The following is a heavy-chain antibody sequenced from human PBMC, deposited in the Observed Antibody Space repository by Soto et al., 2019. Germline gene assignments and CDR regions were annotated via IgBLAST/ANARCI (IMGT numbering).Heavy chain of an antibody. V-gene: IGHV1-69*01. CDR2: IIPIVGTG. D-gene: IGHD2-2*01. Sequence: QVQLVQSGAEVRKPGSSVTVSCKASGGTFSNYAISWVRQAPGQGLEWMGGIIPIVGTGSYAQKFQGRVTMTADEPTTTAYMEVSSLRFEDTAVYYCARVVILVPTASTHYYYHMDVWGPGTTVTVSS. CDR3: ARVVILVPTASTHYYYHMDV. CDR1: GGTFSNYA. J-gene: IGHJ6*02.